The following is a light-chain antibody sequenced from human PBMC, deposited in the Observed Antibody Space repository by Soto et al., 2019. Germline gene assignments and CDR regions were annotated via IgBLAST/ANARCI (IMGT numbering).Light chain of an antibody. Sequence: IVMTQSPVTLSVSPGEGAALSCRASQSVASNLAWYQQRPGQAPRLLIYAASTRVTGIPARFSGSGSGTDFPLTIGGLRPEFFAIYNCQKYNPGPLYTLGQGTKLEIK. CDR3: QKYNPGPLYT. CDR2: AAS. V-gene: IGKV3-15*01. J-gene: IGKJ2*01. CDR1: QSVASN.